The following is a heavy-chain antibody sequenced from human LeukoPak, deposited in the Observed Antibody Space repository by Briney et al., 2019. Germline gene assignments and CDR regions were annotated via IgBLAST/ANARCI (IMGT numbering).Heavy chain of an antibody. CDR3: ARGITMVED. J-gene: IGHJ4*02. CDR1: GVAISSHY. V-gene: IGHV4-59*11. D-gene: IGHD3-10*01. Sequence: SETLSLTCEVSGVAISSHYWSWIRQPPGKGLEWIGYIFYSGSTNYNPSLKSRVIMSVDTSKSQFSLKLSAVTAADTAVYYCARGITMVEDWGQGTLVTVSS. CDR2: IFYSGST.